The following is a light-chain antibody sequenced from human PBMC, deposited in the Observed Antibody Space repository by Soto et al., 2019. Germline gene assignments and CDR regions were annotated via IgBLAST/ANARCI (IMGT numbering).Light chain of an antibody. Sequence: EIVLTQSPDTLSLSPGERATLSCRASQSVSSSLAWYQRKPGQAPRLLIYDASKRATGIPARFSGSGSGTDFTLTISSLEPEDFAVYYCQQRSNGHPEVTFGHGTKVDIK. J-gene: IGKJ3*01. V-gene: IGKV3-11*01. CDR2: DAS. CDR3: QQRSNGHPEVT. CDR1: QSVSSS.